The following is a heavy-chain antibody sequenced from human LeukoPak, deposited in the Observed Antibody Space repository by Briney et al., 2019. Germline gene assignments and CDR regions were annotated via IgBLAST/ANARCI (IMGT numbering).Heavy chain of an antibody. V-gene: IGHV1-2*02. CDR1: GYTFTGYY. D-gene: IGHD2-2*01. CDR3: ARLIVELGGYAVDY. J-gene: IGHJ4*02. Sequence: AASLKVSCKASGYTFTGYYMHWVRQAPGQGLEWMGWINPNSGGTNYAQKFQGRVTMTRDTSISTAYMELSRLRSDDTAVYYCARLIVELGGYAVDYWGQGTLVTVSS. CDR2: INPNSGGT.